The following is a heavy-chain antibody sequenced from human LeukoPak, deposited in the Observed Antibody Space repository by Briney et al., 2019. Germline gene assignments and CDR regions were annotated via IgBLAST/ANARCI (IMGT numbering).Heavy chain of an antibody. J-gene: IGHJ6*02. Sequence: SETLSLTCAVYGGSFSGYYWSWIRQPPGKGLEWIGEINHSGSTNYNPSLKSRVTISVDTSKNQFSLKLSSVTAADTAVYYCARADFWSGYRPYYYGMDVWGQGTTVTVSS. CDR1: GGSFSGYY. V-gene: IGHV4-34*09. CDR2: INHSGST. CDR3: ARADFWSGYRPYYYGMDV. D-gene: IGHD3-3*01.